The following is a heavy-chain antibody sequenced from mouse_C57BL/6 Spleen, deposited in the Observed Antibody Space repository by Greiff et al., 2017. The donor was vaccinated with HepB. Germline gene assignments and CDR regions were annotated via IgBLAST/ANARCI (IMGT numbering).Heavy chain of an antibody. CDR1: GYTFTSYW. V-gene: IGHV1-53*01. CDR2: INPSNGGT. D-gene: IGHD2-3*01. Sequence: QVQLQQPGTELVKPGASVKLSCKASGYTFTSYWMHWVKQRPGQGLEWIGNINPSNGGTNYNEKFKSKATLTVDKSSSTAYMELRSLTSEDSAVYYCTGDGYYYAMDYWGQGTSVTVSS. J-gene: IGHJ4*01. CDR3: TGDGYYYAMDY.